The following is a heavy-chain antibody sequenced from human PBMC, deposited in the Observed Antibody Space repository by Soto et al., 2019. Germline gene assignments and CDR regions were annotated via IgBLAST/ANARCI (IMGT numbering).Heavy chain of an antibody. Sequence: SETLSLTCTVSGGSISSSSYYWGWIRQPPGKGLEWIGSIYYSGSTYYNPSLKSRVTISVDTSKNQFSLKLSSVTAADTAVYYCARLLGDWNYLYYFDYWGQGTLVTVSS. CDR1: GGSISSSSYY. V-gene: IGHV4-39*01. CDR3: ARLLGDWNYLYYFDY. J-gene: IGHJ4*02. D-gene: IGHD1-7*01. CDR2: IYYSGST.